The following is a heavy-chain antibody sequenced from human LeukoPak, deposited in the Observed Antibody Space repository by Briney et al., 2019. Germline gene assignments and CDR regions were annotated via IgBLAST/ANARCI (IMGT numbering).Heavy chain of an antibody. CDR1: GGSISSYY. J-gene: IGHJ1*01. D-gene: IGHD6-13*01. Sequence: SSETLSLTCTVSGGSISSYYWSWIRQPPGKGLEWIGSIYYSGSTYYNPSLKSRVTISVDTSKNQFSLKLSSVTAADTAVYYCARESYSSSWYFQHWGQGTLVTVSS. CDR3: ARESYSSSWYFQH. V-gene: IGHV4-39*07. CDR2: IYYSGST.